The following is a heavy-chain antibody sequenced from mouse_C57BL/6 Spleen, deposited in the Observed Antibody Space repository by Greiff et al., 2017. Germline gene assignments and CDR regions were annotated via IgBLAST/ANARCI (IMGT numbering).Heavy chain of an antibody. CDR1: GYTFTSYW. CDR2: IHPNSGST. D-gene: IGHD1-1*01. Sequence: VQLQQPGAELVKPGASVKLSCKASGYTFTSYWMHWVKQRPGQGLEWIGMIHPNSGSTNYNEKFKSKATLTVDKSSSTAYMQLSSLTSEDSAVYYCARATTVVATSYYFDYWGQGTTLTVSS. V-gene: IGHV1-64*01. J-gene: IGHJ2*01. CDR3: ARATTVVATSYYFDY.